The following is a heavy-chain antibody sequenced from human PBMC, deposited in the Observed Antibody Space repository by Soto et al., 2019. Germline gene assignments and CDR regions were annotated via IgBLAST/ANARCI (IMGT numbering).Heavy chain of an antibody. CDR1: GISIGSNC. V-gene: IGHV4-59*01. CDR3: ARGYDFFDY. CDR2: VCYSGTT. D-gene: IGHD3-3*01. J-gene: IGHJ4*02. Sequence: PSETLSLTCTVSGISIGSNCWTWIRQPPGKGLEWLGYVCYSGTTNYNPPLKSRVTISFDTSKNQLSLKLNSVSTADTAVYYCARGYDFFDYWGQGTLVTVSS.